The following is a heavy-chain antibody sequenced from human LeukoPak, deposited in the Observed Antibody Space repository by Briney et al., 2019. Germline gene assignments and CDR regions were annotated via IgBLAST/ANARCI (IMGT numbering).Heavy chain of an antibody. J-gene: IGHJ4*02. CDR3: ATEGIRIAVAGTAVDY. CDR1: GYTLTELS. Sequence: GASVKVSCKVSGYTLTELSMHWVRQAPGKGLEWMGGFDPEDGETIYAQKFQGRVTMTEDTSTDTAYMELSSLRSEDTAVYYCATEGIRIAVAGTAVDYWGQGTLVTVSS. V-gene: IGHV1-24*01. CDR2: FDPEDGET. D-gene: IGHD6-19*01.